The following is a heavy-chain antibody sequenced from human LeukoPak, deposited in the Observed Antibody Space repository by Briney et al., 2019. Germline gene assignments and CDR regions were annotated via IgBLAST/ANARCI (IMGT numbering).Heavy chain of an antibody. J-gene: IGHJ4*02. CDR1: GFTFSGYS. Sequence: PGGSLRLSCAASGFTFSGYSMNWVRQAPGKGLEWASYISSSSNKIYYADSVKGRFITSRDNAKNSLCLQMNSLRDEDTAVYYCARSDLRFLELLDYWGQGTLVTVSS. D-gene: IGHD3-3*01. CDR3: ARSDLRFLELLDY. CDR2: ISSSSNKI. V-gene: IGHV3-48*02.